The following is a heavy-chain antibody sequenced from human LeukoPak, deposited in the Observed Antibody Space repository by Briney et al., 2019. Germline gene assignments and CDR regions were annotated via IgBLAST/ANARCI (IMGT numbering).Heavy chain of an antibody. D-gene: IGHD7-27*01. Sequence: GASVKVSCKASGGTFSSYAISWVRQAPGQGLEWMGRIIPILGIANYAQKFQGRVTITADKSTSTAYMELSSLRSEDTAVYYCARQLLGIHFDYWGQGTLVTVSS. CDR1: GGTFSSYA. CDR3: ARQLLGIHFDY. J-gene: IGHJ4*02. V-gene: IGHV1-69*04. CDR2: IIPILGIA.